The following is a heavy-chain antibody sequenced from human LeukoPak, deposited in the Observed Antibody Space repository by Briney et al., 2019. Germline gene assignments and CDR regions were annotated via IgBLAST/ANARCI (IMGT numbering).Heavy chain of an antibody. CDR3: ARFSPRAMGNYLDF. D-gene: IGHD7-27*01. J-gene: IGHJ4*02. CDR1: GGSISSGSYS. Sequence: SQTLSLTCAVSGGSISSGSYSWSWIRQPPGKGLEWIGYIYPRGSTYYNPSLKSRVILSLDKSANQFSLNLSSVTASDTAVYYCARFSPRAMGNYLDFWGQGTLVTVSS. V-gene: IGHV4-30-2*01. CDR2: IYPRGST.